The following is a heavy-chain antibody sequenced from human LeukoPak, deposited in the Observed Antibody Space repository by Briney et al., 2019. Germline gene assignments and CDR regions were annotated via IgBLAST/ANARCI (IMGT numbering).Heavy chain of an antibody. J-gene: IGHJ4*02. CDR1: GFTFSSYG. CDR3: AKDAGSGIVVVITPYYFDY. D-gene: IGHD3-22*01. CDR2: ISYDGSNK. Sequence: PGRSLRLSCAASGFTFSSYGMHWVRQAPGKGLEWVAVISYDGSNKYYADSVKGRFTISRDNSKNTLYLQMNSLRAEDTAVYYCAKDAGSGIVVVITPYYFDYWGQGTLVTVSS. V-gene: IGHV3-30*18.